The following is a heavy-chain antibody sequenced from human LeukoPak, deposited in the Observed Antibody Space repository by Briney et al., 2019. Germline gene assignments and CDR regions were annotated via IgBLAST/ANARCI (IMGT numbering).Heavy chain of an antibody. Sequence: GGSLRLSCAASGFTFSSYSMNWVRQAPGKGLEWVSSISSSSSYIYYADSVKGRFTSSRDNAKNSLYLQMNSLRAEDTAVYYCARDRLSLRIAVADYYYGMDVWGQGTTVTVSS. CDR3: ARDRLSLRIAVADYYYGMDV. V-gene: IGHV3-21*01. J-gene: IGHJ6*02. CDR1: GFTFSSYS. CDR2: ISSSSSYI. D-gene: IGHD6-19*01.